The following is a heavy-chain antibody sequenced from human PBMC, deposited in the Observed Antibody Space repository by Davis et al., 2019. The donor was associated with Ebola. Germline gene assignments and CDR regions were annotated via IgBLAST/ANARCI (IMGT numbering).Heavy chain of an antibody. Sequence: SLIISCAASGFTFSSYGMHWVRQPPGKGLEWVAVISYDGSNKYYADSVKGRFTISRDNSKNTLYLQMNSLRAEDTAVYYCAKDPNIVGATRDDYWGQGTLVTVSS. V-gene: IGHV3-30*18. D-gene: IGHD1-26*01. CDR1: GFTFSSYG. CDR3: AKDPNIVGATRDDY. CDR2: ISYDGSNK. J-gene: IGHJ4*02.